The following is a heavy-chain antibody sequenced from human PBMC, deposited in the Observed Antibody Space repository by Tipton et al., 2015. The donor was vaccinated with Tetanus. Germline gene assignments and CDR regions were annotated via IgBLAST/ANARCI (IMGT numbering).Heavy chain of an antibody. J-gene: IGHJ4*02. Sequence: TLSLTCTVSGGSISSSSYYWGWIRQPPGKGLEWIGEINHSGSTNYNPSLKSRVTISVDTSKNQFSLKLSSVTAADTAVYYCARVFPSYTAMVKGHSYFDYWGQGTLVTVSS. CDR1: GGSISSSSYY. D-gene: IGHD5-18*01. V-gene: IGHV4-39*07. CDR2: INHSGST. CDR3: ARVFPSYTAMVKGHSYFDY.